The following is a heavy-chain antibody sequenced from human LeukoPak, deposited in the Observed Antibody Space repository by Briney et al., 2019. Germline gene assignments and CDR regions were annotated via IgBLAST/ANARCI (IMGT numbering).Heavy chain of an antibody. CDR1: GGSISSYY. CDR2: IYYSGST. CDR3: ARLQRITMIVVVTEAFDI. J-gene: IGHJ3*02. D-gene: IGHD3-22*01. V-gene: IGHV4-59*01. Sequence: PSETLPLTCTVSGGSISSYYWSWIRQPPGKGLEWIGYIYYSGSTNYNPSLKSRVTISVDTSKNQFSLKLSSVTAADTAVYYCARLQRITMIVVVTEAFDIWGQGTMVTVSS.